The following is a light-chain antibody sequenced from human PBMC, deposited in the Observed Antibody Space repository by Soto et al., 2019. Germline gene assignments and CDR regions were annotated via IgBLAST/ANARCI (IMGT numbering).Light chain of an antibody. V-gene: IGKV3-20*01. Sequence: EIVLTQSPGTLSLSPGERATLSCRASQSVSSSYLAWYQQKPGQAPRLLIYGTSSRATAIPDRSSSSGSGTDFTLTISRLEPEDVAVYYCQQYGSSSWTFGQGTKVDNK. CDR3: QQYGSSSWT. CDR2: GTS. CDR1: QSVSSSY. J-gene: IGKJ1*01.